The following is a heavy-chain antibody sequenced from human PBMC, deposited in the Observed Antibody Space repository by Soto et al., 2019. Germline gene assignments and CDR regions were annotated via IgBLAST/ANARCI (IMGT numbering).Heavy chain of an antibody. CDR1: GFTFSSYG. CDR3: EKHLGY. V-gene: IGHV3-30*18. J-gene: IGHJ4*02. Sequence: PGASLILSCAASGFTFSSYGMHWVRQPPGKGLEWVAVLSYDGSNKYYADSVKGRFTISRDNSKNTPTLQMNSLREEDTAAYYCEKHLGYWGEGTVVTVSS. CDR2: LSYDGSNK.